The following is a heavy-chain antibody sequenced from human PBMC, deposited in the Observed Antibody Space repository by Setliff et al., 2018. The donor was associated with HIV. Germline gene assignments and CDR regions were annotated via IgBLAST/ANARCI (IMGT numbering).Heavy chain of an antibody. V-gene: IGHV4-39*07. D-gene: IGHD1-1*01. CDR3: ARGHPVGLRRQPPRFGY. J-gene: IGHJ4*02. CDR1: GGSISSSNYY. Sequence: SETLSLTCTVSGGSISSSNYYWGWIRQPPGKGLEWIANIYYSGSTYYNPSLKSRVTISVDTSKNQFSLRLSSVTAADTAVYYCARGHPVGLRRQPPRFGYWGQGTLVTVSS. CDR2: IYYSGST.